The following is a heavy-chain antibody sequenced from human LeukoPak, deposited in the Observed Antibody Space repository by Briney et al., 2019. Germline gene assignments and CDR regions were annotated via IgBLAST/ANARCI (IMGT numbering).Heavy chain of an antibody. CDR3: AKDLVYLGYCSSTSCYAYAIDI. CDR1: GFTFSSYG. Sequence: PGRSLRLSCAASGFTFSSYGMHWVRQAPGEGLEWVAVISYDGSNKYYADSVKGRFTISRDNSKNTLYLQMNSLRAEDTAVYYCAKDLVYLGYCSSTSCYAYAIDIWGQGTMVTVSS. D-gene: IGHD2-2*01. J-gene: IGHJ3*02. CDR2: ISYDGSNK. V-gene: IGHV3-30*18.